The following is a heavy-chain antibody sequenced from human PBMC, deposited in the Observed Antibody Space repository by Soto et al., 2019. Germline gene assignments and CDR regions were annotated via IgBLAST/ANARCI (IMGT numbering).Heavy chain of an antibody. CDR3: ARVNPFEYAGFDV. D-gene: IGHD2-2*01. Sequence: ASVKVSCKASGYTFSDFDINWLRQASGQGPEWMGWMNAKSGDTFFAQRFQGKFNMTWDTSLSTAYMEVGSLTSDDTAIYYCARVNPFEYAGFDVWGKGTTVTVSS. V-gene: IGHV1-8*01. J-gene: IGHJ6*04. CDR1: GYTFSDFD. CDR2: MNAKSGDT.